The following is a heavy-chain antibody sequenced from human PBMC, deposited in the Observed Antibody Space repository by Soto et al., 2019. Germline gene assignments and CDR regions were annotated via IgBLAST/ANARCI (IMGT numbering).Heavy chain of an antibody. CDR2: IYSGGST. V-gene: IGHV3-53*01. CDR3: ARVMIAARVTSHNYFDY. J-gene: IGHJ4*02. Sequence: GGSLRLSCAASGFTVSSNYMSLVRQAPGKGLEWVSVIYSGGSTYYADSVKGRFTISRDNSKNTLYLQMNSLRAEDTAVYYCARVMIAARVTSHNYFDYWGQGTLVTVSS. D-gene: IGHD6-6*01. CDR1: GFTVSSNY.